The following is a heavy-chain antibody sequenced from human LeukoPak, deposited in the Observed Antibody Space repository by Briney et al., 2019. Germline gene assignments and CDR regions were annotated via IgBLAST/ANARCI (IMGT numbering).Heavy chain of an antibody. CDR3: ARAVIVVAAATQRNWFDP. Sequence: SETLSLTCAVYGRSFSGYYWTWIRQTPGEGREWIGEINHSGITDYNPSLRSRVTISVDTSKNQFYLKLSSVTAADTAIYYCARAVIVVAAATQRNWFDPWGQGTLVTVSS. D-gene: IGHD2-15*01. V-gene: IGHV4-34*01. CDR2: INHSGIT. CDR1: GRSFSGYY. J-gene: IGHJ5*02.